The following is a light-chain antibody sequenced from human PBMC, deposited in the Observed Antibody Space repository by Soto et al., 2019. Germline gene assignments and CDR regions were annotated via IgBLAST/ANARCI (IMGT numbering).Light chain of an antibody. J-gene: IGKJ4*01. V-gene: IGKV3-20*01. CDR2: GAS. CDR3: QQYGSSPQLT. CDR1: QSVSSSY. Sequence: IVLTQSPGTLSLSPGERATLSCRASQSVSSSYLAWYQQKPGQAPRLLLYGASSRATGIPDRFSGIGSGTDFTLTISRLEPEDFAVYYCQQYGSSPQLTFGGGTKVDI.